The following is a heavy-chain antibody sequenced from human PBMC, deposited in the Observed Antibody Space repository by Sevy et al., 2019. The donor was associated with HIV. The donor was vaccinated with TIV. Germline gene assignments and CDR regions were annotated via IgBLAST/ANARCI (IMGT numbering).Heavy chain of an antibody. Sequence: GGSLRLSCAASGFTFSSYGMHWVRQAPGKGLEWVAALSYDGSDKFYADSVKGRFTISRDNSKNTVYLQMNSLGPEDAAVYYCAKDLLGDYYDSSGVLDYWGQGTLVTVSS. CDR2: LSYDGSDK. J-gene: IGHJ4*02. D-gene: IGHD3-22*01. CDR3: AKDLLGDYYDSSGVLDY. V-gene: IGHV3-30*18. CDR1: GFTFSSYG.